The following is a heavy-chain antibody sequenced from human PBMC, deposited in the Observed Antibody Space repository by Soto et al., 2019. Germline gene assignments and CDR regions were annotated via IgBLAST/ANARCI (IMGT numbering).Heavy chain of an antibody. Sequence: SETLSLTCAVSGASISEFYWSWIRQPPGKGLEWIAYVHNRGTTNYNPSLKSRVTISLDTSKNQVSLGLRSVTAADTAVYYCARTLNRGCSDSWGQGILVTVSS. V-gene: IGHV4-59*01. J-gene: IGHJ4*02. D-gene: IGHD6-19*01. CDR1: GASISEFY. CDR3: ARTLNRGCSDS. CDR2: VHNRGTT.